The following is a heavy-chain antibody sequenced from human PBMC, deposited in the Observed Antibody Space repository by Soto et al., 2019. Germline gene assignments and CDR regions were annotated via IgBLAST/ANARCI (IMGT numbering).Heavy chain of an antibody. CDR2: MNPNSGNT. D-gene: IGHD3-10*01. Sequence: GASVKVSCXASGYTFTSYEINWVRQATGQGLEWMGWMNPNSGNTGYAQKFQGRVTMTRNTSISTAYMELSSLRSEDTAVYYCARGGVFFFAAPTNPFDYWGQGTLVTVSS. CDR3: ARGGVFFFAAPTNPFDY. CDR1: GYTFTSYE. V-gene: IGHV1-8*01. J-gene: IGHJ4*02.